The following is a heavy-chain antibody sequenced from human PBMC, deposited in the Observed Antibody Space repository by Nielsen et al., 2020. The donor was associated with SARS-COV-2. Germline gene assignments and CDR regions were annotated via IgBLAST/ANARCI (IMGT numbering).Heavy chain of an antibody. V-gene: IGHV1-2*04. Sequence: ASVKVSCKASGYTFTGYYMHWVRQAPGQGLEWMGWINPNSGGTNYAQKFQGWVTMTRDTSISTAYMELSRLRSDDTAVYFCARDRSDCSSTSCQGPYYYYYWDVWGKGTTVTVSS. CDR2: INPNSGGT. J-gene: IGHJ6*03. CDR1: GYTFTGYY. D-gene: IGHD2-2*01. CDR3: ARDRSDCSSTSCQGPYYYYYWDV.